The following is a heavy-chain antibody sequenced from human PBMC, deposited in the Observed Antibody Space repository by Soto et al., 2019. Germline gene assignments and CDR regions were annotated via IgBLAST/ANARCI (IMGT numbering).Heavy chain of an antibody. D-gene: IGHD3-16*01. J-gene: IGHJ6*02. CDR2: IYYSGTA. CDR3: ARQGEGGRALDV. Sequence: PSETLSLTCTVSGGTITSSSYCWDWIRQPPGKGLEWIGSIYYSGTANYNPSLRSRVTISADTSKNQFSLKLTSVTTADTAVFYCARQGEGGRALDVWGQGTTVTVS. V-gene: IGHV4-39*01. CDR1: GGTITSSSYC.